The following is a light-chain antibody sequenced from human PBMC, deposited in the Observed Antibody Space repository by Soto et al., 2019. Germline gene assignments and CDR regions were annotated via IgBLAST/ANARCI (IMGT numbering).Light chain of an antibody. V-gene: IGKV3-20*01. CDR2: GAS. J-gene: IGKJ1*01. CDR1: QRVISSY. CDR3: QHYVSYPWT. Sequence: IVLTQSPGTLSLSPGERATISCRASQRVISSYLAWFQQRPGRAPRLLIYGASKMTTDIPDRFTGSGSGTEFALTISSLEPDDFAVYYCQHYVSYPWTFGQGTKVEIK.